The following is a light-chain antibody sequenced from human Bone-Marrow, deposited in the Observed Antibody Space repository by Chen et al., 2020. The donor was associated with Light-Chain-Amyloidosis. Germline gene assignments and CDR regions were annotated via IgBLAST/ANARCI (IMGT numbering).Light chain of an antibody. CDR1: QSLRHSNGINY. J-gene: IGKJ1*01. Sequence: DILLTQSPLTLPVTPGEPASISCKSSQSLRHSNGINYLDWFLQRPGQSPQLLIYVASDRASGVPDRFSGSGSGTEFTLEISRVEAEDVGIYFCMQTLESPTFGQGTKVEI. CDR2: VAS. V-gene: IGKV2-28*01. CDR3: MQTLESPT.